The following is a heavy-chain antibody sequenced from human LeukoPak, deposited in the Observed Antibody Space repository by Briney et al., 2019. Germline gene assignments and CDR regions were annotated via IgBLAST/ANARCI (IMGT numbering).Heavy chain of an antibody. V-gene: IGHV1-2*02. Sequence: ASVKVSCKASGYTFTGYYMHWVRQAPGQGLEWMGWINPNSGGTNYAQKFQGRVTMTRDTSISTAYMELSRLRSDDTAVYYCARGRYYYDSTSYYSLDYWGQGTLVTVSS. D-gene: IGHD3-22*01. CDR2: INPNSGGT. J-gene: IGHJ4*02. CDR1: GYTFTGYY. CDR3: ARGRYYYDSTSYYSLDY.